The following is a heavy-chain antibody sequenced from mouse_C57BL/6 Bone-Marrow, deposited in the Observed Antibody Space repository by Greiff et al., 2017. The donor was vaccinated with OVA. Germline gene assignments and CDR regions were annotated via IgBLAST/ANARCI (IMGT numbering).Heavy chain of an antibody. CDR3: AGYYAMDD. J-gene: IGHJ4*01. Sequence: VQLQQPGAELVKPGASVKMSCKASGYTFTNYSINWVKQRPGQGLEWIGDIYPSSGSTNYNEKFKSKATLTVDTSSSTAYMQLSSLTSEDSAVXYCAGYYAMDDWGQGTSVTVSS. CDR1: GYTFTNYS. CDR2: IYPSSGST. V-gene: IGHV1-55*01.